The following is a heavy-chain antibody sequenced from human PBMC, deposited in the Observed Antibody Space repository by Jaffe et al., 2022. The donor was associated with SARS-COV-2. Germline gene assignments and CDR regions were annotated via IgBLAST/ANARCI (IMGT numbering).Heavy chain of an antibody. Sequence: EVQLVESGGGLVKPGGSLRLSCAASGFTFSNAWMSWVRQAPGKGLEWVGRIKSKTDGGTTDYAAPVKGRFTISRDDSKNTLYLQMNSLKTEDTAVYYCTTDQGFGVYYYGMDVWGQGTTVTVSS. CDR1: GFTFSNAW. J-gene: IGHJ6*02. CDR2: IKSKTDGGTT. D-gene: IGHD2-8*01. CDR3: TTDQGFGVYYYGMDV. V-gene: IGHV3-15*01.